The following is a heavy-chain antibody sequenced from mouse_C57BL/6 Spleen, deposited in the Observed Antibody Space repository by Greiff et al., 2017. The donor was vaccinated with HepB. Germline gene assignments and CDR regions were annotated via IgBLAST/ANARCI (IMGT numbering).Heavy chain of an antibody. CDR2: ISSGGDYI. Sequence: EVKLMESGEGLVKPGGSLKLSCAASGFTFSSYAMSWVRQTPEKRLEWVAYISSGGDYIYYADTVKGRFTISRDNARNTLYLQMSSLKSEDTAMYYCTYVDSGWFAYWGQGTLVTVSA. V-gene: IGHV5-9-1*02. CDR3: TYVDSGWFAY. CDR1: GFTFSSYA. J-gene: IGHJ3*01.